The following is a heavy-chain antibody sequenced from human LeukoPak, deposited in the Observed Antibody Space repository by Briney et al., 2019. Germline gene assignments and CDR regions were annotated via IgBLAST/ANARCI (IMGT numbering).Heavy chain of an antibody. J-gene: IGHJ4*02. V-gene: IGHV3-74*01. CDR1: GFTFSSDW. Sequence: PGGSLRLSCAASGFTFSSDWMHWVRQAPGKGLVWVSRINSDGSSTSYADSVKGRFTISRDNAKNTLYLQMNSLRAEDTAVYYCARVAYFYYFDYWGQGTLVTVSS. CDR2: INSDGSST. D-gene: IGHD2-15*01. CDR3: ARVAYFYYFDY.